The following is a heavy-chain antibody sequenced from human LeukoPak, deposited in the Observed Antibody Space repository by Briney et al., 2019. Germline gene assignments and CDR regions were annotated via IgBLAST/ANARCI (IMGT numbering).Heavy chain of an antibody. V-gene: IGHV3-74*01. CDR1: GLTLSKYW. J-gene: IGHJ3*02. Sequence: GGSLRLSCEASGLTLSKYWMLWLRQVPGKGLVWVSRIQSDGDKTDYAESVRGRFTISRDSSKNTLDLQMNSLRAEDTAVYYCAHRIVRGPITYDAFDIWGQGTRVTVSS. D-gene: IGHD3-10*01. CDR2: IQSDGDKT. CDR3: AHRIVRGPITYDAFDI.